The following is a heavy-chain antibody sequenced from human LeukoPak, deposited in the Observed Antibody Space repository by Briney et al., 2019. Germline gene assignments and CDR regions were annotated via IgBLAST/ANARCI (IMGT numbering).Heavy chain of an antibody. CDR3: ARGPLHGAFDY. CDR1: GFIFSTSG. D-gene: IGHD4-17*01. CDR2: VASDGRNK. Sequence: PGGSLRLSCAASGFIFSTSGMHWLRQAPGKGLEWVAHVASDGRNKYYADSVQGRFTGSRDNSKNTVYLQMHSLRADDTAVYYCARGPLHGAFDYWGQGTLVTVSS. J-gene: IGHJ4*02. V-gene: IGHV3-30*03.